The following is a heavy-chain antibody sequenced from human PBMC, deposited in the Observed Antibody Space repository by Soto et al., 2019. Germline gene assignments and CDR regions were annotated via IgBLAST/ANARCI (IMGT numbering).Heavy chain of an antibody. CDR2: ISSSGSTI. CDR3: ARIRYYDSGSSINWFDP. J-gene: IGHJ5*02. D-gene: IGHD3-10*01. Sequence: GGSLRLSCAASGFTFSDYYMSWIRQAPGKGLEWVSYISSSGSTIYYADSVKGRFTISRDNAKNSLYLQMNSLRAEDTAVYYCARIRYYDSGSSINWFDPWGEGTLVTVSS. CDR1: GFTFSDYY. V-gene: IGHV3-11*01.